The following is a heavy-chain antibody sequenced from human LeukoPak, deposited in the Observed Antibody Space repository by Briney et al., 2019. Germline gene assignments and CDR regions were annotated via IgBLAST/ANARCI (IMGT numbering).Heavy chain of an antibody. V-gene: IGHV4-59*08. CDR1: GGSISSYY. D-gene: IGHD4-23*01. J-gene: IGHJ3*02. Sequence: PSETLSLTCIVSGGSISSYYWSWIRQPPGKGLEWIGYIYYSGSTNYNPSLKSRVTMSVDTSKNQFSLKLSSVTAADTAVYYCARHVSNSAAGGDAFDIWGQGTMVTVSS. CDR2: IYYSGST. CDR3: ARHVSNSAAGGDAFDI.